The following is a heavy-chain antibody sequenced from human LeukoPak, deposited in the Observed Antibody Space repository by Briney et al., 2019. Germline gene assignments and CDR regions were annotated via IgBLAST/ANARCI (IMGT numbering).Heavy chain of an antibody. CDR3: ARGTLSGFYYSLDY. CDR2: TYYSSKWYN. J-gene: IGHJ4*02. Sequence: SQTLSLTCAISGDSVSSNSAAWNWIRQSPSRDLVWLGRTYYSSKWYNDYAVSVKSRIMINPNTSKNQFSLQLKTVTPEDTAVYYCARGTLSGFYYSLDYWGQGTLVTVSS. D-gene: IGHD3-10*01. V-gene: IGHV6-1*01. CDR1: GDSVSSNSAA.